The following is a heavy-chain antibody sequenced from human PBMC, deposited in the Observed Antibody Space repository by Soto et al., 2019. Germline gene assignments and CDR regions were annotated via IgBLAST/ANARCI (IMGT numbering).Heavy chain of an antibody. CDR3: ARDSPAARGDWCYP. J-gene: IGHJ5*02. CDR1: GGSLRSGDYY. Sequence: QVQLQESGQGLVQPSQTLSLPCTVSGGSLRSGDYYWRWIRKPPGKGLESIGLIYYGGRTYYNLSLKSRVTIPVDTSKNQCSLKLSSVTAADTAVYYCARDSPAARGDWCYPWGQGTLVTVSS. D-gene: IGHD2-2*01. V-gene: IGHV4-30-4*01. CDR2: IYYGGRT.